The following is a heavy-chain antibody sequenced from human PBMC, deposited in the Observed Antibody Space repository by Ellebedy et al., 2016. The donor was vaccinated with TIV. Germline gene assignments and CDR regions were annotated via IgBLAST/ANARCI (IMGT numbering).Heavy chain of an antibody. D-gene: IGHD4-23*01. CDR3: ARARAASGTVVKEY. CDR2: IYYSGST. Sequence: SETLSLXXTVSGASISSGDYYWGWIRQPPGKGLEWIGYIYYSGSTSYNPSLKSRVTISVDTSKNQFSLKLSSVIAADTAIYYCARARAASGTVVKEYWGQGTLVTVSS. J-gene: IGHJ4*02. CDR1: GASISSGDYY. V-gene: IGHV4-61*08.